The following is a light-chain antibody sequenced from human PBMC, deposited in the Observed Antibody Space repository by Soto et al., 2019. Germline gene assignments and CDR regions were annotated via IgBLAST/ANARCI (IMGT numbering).Light chain of an antibody. CDR1: SSNIGAGYD. CDR3: QSYDSSLSGYVV. J-gene: IGLJ2*01. V-gene: IGLV1-40*01. CDR2: GNS. Sequence: QSVLTQPPSVSGAPGQRVTISCTGSSSNIGAGYDVHWYQQLPGTAPKLLIYGNSNRPSGVPDRFSGSKSGTSASLAITGPQAEDEAEYYCQSYDSSLSGYVVFGGGTQLTVL.